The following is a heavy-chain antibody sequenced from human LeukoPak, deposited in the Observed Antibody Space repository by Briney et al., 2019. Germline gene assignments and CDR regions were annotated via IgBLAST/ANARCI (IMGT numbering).Heavy chain of an antibody. V-gene: IGHV1-2*02. J-gene: IGHJ4*02. CDR1: EDIFTGSY. D-gene: IGHD2-15*01. Sequence: VSVKVSCTTSEDIFTGSYLHWLRQAPGQGFEWMGWINPNSGDTTSAPKFQGRVTMTSDTSISTAYMELKRVTSDDTAVYYCAEAVVGERFFFDSWGQGTLVIVSS. CDR3: AEAVVGERFFFDS. CDR2: INPNSGDT.